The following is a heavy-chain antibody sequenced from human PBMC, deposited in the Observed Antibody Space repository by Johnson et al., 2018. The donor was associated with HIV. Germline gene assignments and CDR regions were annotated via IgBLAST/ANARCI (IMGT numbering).Heavy chain of an antibody. J-gene: IGHJ3*01. Sequence: VQLVESGGGVVRPGGSLRLSCAASGFTFDDYGMSWVRQAPGKGLEWVSGINWNGGSTGYADPVKGRFTISRDSAKNSLYLQMNSRTAEDTALYYCARGGSSGYYSNAFDVWGQGTMATVSS. V-gene: IGHV3-20*04. CDR3: ARGGSSGYYSNAFDV. CDR1: GFTFDDYG. D-gene: IGHD3-22*01. CDR2: INWNGGST.